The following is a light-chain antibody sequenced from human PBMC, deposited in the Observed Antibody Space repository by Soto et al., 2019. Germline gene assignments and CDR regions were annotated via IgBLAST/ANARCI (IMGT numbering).Light chain of an antibody. CDR1: QSVSSSY. J-gene: IGKJ2*01. V-gene: IGKV3-20*01. Sequence: EIVLTQSPGTLSLSPGERATLSCRASQSVSSSYLAWYQQKPGQAPRPLIYGASSRATGIPDRFSGSGSGTDFTLTISRLEPEDFAVYYCLQYGSSPYTCGQGPKLEIK. CDR3: LQYGSSPYT. CDR2: GAS.